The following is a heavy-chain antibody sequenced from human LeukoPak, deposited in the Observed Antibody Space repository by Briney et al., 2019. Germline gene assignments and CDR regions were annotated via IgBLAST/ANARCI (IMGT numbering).Heavy chain of an antibody. CDR2: ISSSSSTI. Sequence: VRQAPGKGLEWVSYISSSSSTIYYADSVKGRFTISRDNAKNSLYLQMNSLRDEDTAVYYCAREDGYNSEAFDYWGQGTLVTVSS. V-gene: IGHV3-48*02. J-gene: IGHJ4*02. CDR3: AREDGYNSEAFDY. D-gene: IGHD5-24*01.